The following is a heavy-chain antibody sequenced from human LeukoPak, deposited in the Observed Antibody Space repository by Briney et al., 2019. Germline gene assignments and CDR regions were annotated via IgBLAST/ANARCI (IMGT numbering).Heavy chain of an antibody. D-gene: IGHD6-13*01. V-gene: IGHV3-11*06. Sequence: GGSLRLCCAASGFTFSDYYMSWIRQAPGKGLGWVSYISSSSSYTNYADSVKGRFTIYRVNAKNSLYQQMNSLRAEDTAVYYCARPGIAAAGHQEYFDLWGRGTLVTVSS. CDR3: ARPGIAAAGHQEYFDL. J-gene: IGHJ2*01. CDR2: ISSSSSYT. CDR1: GFTFSDYY.